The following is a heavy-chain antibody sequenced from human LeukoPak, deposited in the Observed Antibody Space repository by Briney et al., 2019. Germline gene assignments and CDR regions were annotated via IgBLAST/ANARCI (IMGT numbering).Heavy chain of an antibody. CDR2: ISSSGSTI. CDR1: GFTFSSYE. V-gene: IGHV3-48*03. CDR3: ARVVVAATGGWFDP. D-gene: IGHD2-15*01. J-gene: IGHJ5*02. Sequence: GGSLRLSRAASGFTFSSYEMNWVRQAPGKGLEWVSYISSSGSTIYYADSVKGRFTISRDNAKNSLYLQMNSLRAEDTAVYYCARVVVAATGGWFDPWGQGTLVTVSS.